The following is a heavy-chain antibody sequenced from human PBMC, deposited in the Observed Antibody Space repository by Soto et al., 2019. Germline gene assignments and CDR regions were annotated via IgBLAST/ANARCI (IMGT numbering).Heavy chain of an antibody. CDR3: VKGHAQNTIDD. CDR2: IYYSGST. Sequence: SETLSLTCTVSGGSISSHYWSWIRQPPGKGLEWIGYIYYSGSTNYNPSLKSRVTISVDTSKNQFSLKLSSVTAADTAVYYCVKGHAQNTIDDWGQGTTVTVST. D-gene: IGHD3-3*01. J-gene: IGHJ4*02. CDR1: GGSISSHY. V-gene: IGHV4-59*11.